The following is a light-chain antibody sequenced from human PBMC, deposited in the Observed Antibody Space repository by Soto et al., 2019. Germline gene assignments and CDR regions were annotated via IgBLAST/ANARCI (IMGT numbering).Light chain of an antibody. CDR1: QSVSIN. CDR3: QQYNNWPQT. J-gene: IGKJ1*01. V-gene: IGKV3-15*01. Sequence: EIVMTQSPATLSVSPGERATLSCRASQSVSINLAWYQQKPGQAPRILIYGASTRATGIPARFSGSGSGTEFTLTISSLQSEDFAIYYCQQYNNWPQTFGQGTKVDIK. CDR2: GAS.